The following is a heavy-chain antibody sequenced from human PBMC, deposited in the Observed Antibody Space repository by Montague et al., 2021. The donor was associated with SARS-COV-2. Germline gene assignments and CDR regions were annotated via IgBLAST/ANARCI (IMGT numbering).Heavy chain of an antibody. D-gene: IGHD2-2*02. J-gene: IGHJ6*02. CDR1: GGSISSSSYY. CDR3: ARHYGVVVPAAIYYYYGMDV. CDR2: IYYSGST. Sequence: SETLPLTCTVSGGSISSSSYYWGWIRQPPGKGLEWIGSIYYSGSTYYNPSLKSRVTISVDTSKNQFSLKLSSVTAADTAVYYCARHYGVVVPAAIYYYYGMDVWGQGTTVTVSS. V-gene: IGHV4-39*01.